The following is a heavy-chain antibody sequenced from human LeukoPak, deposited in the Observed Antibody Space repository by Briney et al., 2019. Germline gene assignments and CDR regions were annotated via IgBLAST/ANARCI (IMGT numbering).Heavy chain of an antibody. Sequence: ASVKVSCKASGYTFTSYDINWVRQATGQGLEWMGWMNPSSGNTGYPQKFQGRVTMTRNTSISTAYMELSSLRSEDTAVYYCARGLRRNIVVVPAAPYYYYGMDVWGQGTTVTVSS. CDR3: ARGLRRNIVVVPAAPYYYYGMDV. J-gene: IGHJ6*02. V-gene: IGHV1-8*01. CDR2: MNPSSGNT. D-gene: IGHD2-2*01. CDR1: GYTFTSYD.